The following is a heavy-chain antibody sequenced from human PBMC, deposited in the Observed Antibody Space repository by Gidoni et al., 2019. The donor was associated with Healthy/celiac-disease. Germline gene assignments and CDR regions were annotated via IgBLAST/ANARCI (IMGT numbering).Heavy chain of an antibody. CDR3: AREVVVVVAATKRDYYGMDV. J-gene: IGHJ6*02. V-gene: IGHV1-69*01. D-gene: IGHD2-15*01. CDR1: VGTFSRYA. Sequence: QVQLVQSGAEVKKPGSSVKVSCKASVGTFSRYAISWVRQAPGQGLEWMGGIIPIFGTANYAQKFQGRVTITADESTSTAYMELSSLRSEDTAVYYCAREVVVVVAATKRDYYGMDVWGQGTTVTVSS. CDR2: IIPIFGTA.